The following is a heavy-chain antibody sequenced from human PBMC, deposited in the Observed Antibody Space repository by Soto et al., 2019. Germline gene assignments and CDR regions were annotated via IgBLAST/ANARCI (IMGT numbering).Heavy chain of an antibody. CDR2: IYYSGST. D-gene: IGHD6-13*01. V-gene: IGHV4-59*01. Sequence: SETLSLTCTVSGGSISGYYWSWIRQPPGKGLEWIGYIYYSGSTNYNPSLKSRVTISVDTSKNQFSLKLSSVTAADTAVYYCAIDQVAAAAASDYYYGMDVWGQGTTVTVSS. CDR3: AIDQVAAAAASDYYYGMDV. CDR1: GGSISGYY. J-gene: IGHJ6*02.